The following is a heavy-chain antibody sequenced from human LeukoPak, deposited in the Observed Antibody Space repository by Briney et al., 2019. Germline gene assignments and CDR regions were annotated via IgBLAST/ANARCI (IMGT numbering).Heavy chain of an antibody. CDR1: GFTFVSYG. V-gene: IGHV3-30*02. J-gene: IGHJ4*02. Sequence: PGGSLGLSCATSGFTFVSYGMHWVRQAPGKGLEWATFIRYDGSDQAYADSVKGRFTISRDNSKNTFYLHMTSLRREDTAVYYCAKDAHYLFGGKRDFYFDYWGQGALVTVSS. CDR2: IRYDGSDQ. CDR3: AKDAHYLFGGKRDFYFDY. D-gene: IGHD4-23*01.